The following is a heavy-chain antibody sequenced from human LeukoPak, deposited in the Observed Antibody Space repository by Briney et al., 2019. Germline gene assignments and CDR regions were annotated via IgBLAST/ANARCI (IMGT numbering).Heavy chain of an antibody. D-gene: IGHD1-7*01. Sequence: VASVTVCFTSSGYTFTIYDINWVRQAPGQGLEWMGWMNLNSGNTGYAQKFQGRVTMTRNTSISTAYMELSSLRSEDTAVYYCARGIYGYITGTTRGFDPWGQGTLVTVSS. V-gene: IGHV1-8*01. CDR3: ARGIYGYITGTTRGFDP. CDR2: MNLNSGNT. CDR1: GYTFTIYD. J-gene: IGHJ5*02.